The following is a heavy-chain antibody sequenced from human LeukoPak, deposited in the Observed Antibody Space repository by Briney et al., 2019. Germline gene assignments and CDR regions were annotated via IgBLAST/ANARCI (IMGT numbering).Heavy chain of an antibody. D-gene: IGHD3-3*01. CDR2: ISAYNGNT. V-gene: IGHV1-18*01. Sequence: ASVKVSCKASGFTFTRYDINWVRQAPGQGLEWMGWISAYNGNTNYAQKLQGRVTMTTDTSTSTAYMELRSLRSDDTAVYYCARGSTYYDFWSGYSTYYFDYWGQGTLVTVSS. CDR3: ARGSTYYDFWSGYSTYYFDY. CDR1: GFTFTRYD. J-gene: IGHJ4*02.